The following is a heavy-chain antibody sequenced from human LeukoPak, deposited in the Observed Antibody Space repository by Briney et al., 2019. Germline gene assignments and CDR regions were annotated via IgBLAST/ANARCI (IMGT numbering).Heavy chain of an antibody. J-gene: IGHJ6*02. CDR3: INGMDV. CDR2: IWYDGSNK. CDR1: GFTVSSNY. V-gene: IGHV3-33*08. Sequence: GGSLRLSCAASGFTVSSNYMSWVRQAPGKGLEWVAVIWYDGSNKYYADSVKGRFTISRDNSKNTLYLQMNSLRAEDTAVYYCINGMDVWGQGTTVTVSS.